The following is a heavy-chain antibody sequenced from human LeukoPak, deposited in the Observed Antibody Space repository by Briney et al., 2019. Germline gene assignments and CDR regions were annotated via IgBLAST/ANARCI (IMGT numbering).Heavy chain of an antibody. Sequence: SETLSLTCAVYGASFTGSYWTWIRQSPGKGLEWIGEINHSGNINYNASLKSRVTISLDTSENQFSLKLTSVTAADTAVYYCARRTLPRWAVLLPPAKMYTWFDPWAQGTLVTVSS. CDR3: ARRTLPRWAVLLPPAKMYTWFDP. CDR1: GASFTGSY. V-gene: IGHV4-34*01. D-gene: IGHD2-2*01. J-gene: IGHJ5*02. CDR2: INHSGNI.